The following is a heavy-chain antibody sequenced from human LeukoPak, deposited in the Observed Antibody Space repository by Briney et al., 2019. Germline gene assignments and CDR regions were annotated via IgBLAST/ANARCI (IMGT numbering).Heavy chain of an antibody. V-gene: IGHV4-59*12. Sequence: SETLSLTCTVSGGSISSYYWSWIRQPPGKGLEWIGYIYYSGSTNYNPSLKSRVTISVDTSKNQFSLKLSSVTAADTAVYYCARGRPNANWFDPWGQGTLVTVSS. CDR2: IYYSGST. J-gene: IGHJ5*02. CDR1: GGSISSYY. D-gene: IGHD1-1*01. CDR3: ARGRPNANWFDP.